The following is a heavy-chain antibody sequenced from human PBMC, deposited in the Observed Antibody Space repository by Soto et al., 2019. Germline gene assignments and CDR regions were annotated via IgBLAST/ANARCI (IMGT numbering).Heavy chain of an antibody. Sequence: QLQLQESGPGLVKPSATLSLTCTVSGCSISSSNYYWGWIRQPPGKSLEWIGSIYYSGGTSYNPALKSRVTISVNTAKNRFTLKLSSVTAADTAVYYCARHWRVALGYGDYGVDYWGQGTLVTVSS. CDR3: ARHWRVALGYGDYGVDY. CDR2: IYYSGGT. J-gene: IGHJ4*02. D-gene: IGHD4-17*01. V-gene: IGHV4-39*01. CDR1: GCSISSSNYY.